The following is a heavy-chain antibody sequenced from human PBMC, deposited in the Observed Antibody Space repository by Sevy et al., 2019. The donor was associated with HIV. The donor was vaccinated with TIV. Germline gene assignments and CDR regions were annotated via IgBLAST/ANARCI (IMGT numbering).Heavy chain of an antibody. V-gene: IGHV3-23*01. CDR1: GFTFSTYA. CDR3: ARRPDLGVLIPTGVSDV. D-gene: IGHD3-3*01. J-gene: IGHJ6*02. CDR2: ISGSGGGT. Sequence: GGSLRLSCEASGFTFSTYAMSWVRQAPGKGLQWVSVISGSGGGTYYADSVKGRFTISRDNAKNTMYLQMNSLRAEDMAVYYCARRPDLGVLIPTGVSDVWGLGTTVTVSS.